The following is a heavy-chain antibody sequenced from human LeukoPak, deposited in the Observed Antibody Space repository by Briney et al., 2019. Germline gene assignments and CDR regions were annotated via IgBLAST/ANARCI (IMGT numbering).Heavy chain of an antibody. Sequence: SETLSLTCTVSGGSISSGDYYWSWIRQPPGKGLEWIGYIYYSGSTYYNPSLKSRVTISVDTSKNQFSLKPSSVTAADTAVYYCARGVGDSSGYLSLNYFDYWGQGTLVTVSS. D-gene: IGHD3-22*01. CDR2: IYYSGST. V-gene: IGHV4-30-4*01. CDR3: ARGVGDSSGYLSLNYFDY. CDR1: GGSISSGDYY. J-gene: IGHJ4*02.